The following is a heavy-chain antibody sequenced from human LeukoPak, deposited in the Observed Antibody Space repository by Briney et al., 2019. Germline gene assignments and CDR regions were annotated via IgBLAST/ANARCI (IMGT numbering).Heavy chain of an antibody. V-gene: IGHV3-21*01. CDR2: FTSSSTYI. J-gene: IGHJ6*03. Sequence: GGSLRPSCAASGFTFSSYWMSWVRQAPGKGLEWVSSFTSSSTYIYYADSVRGRFTIYRDNAKNSLYLQINNLRAEDTAVYFCARDPYSGNYGAYYYYYMDVWGKGTTVTISS. D-gene: IGHD1-26*01. CDR3: ARDPYSGNYGAYYYYYMDV. CDR1: GFTFSSYW.